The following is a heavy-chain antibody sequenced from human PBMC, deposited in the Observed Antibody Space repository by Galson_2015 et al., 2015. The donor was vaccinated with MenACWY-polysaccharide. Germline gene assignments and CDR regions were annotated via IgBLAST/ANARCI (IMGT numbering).Heavy chain of an antibody. CDR2: IRSSGTNT. Sequence: SLRLCCAASGFTFTSYAMSWVRQAPGKGLEWVSAIRSSGTNTYYADSVKGRFTISRDNAKNTLHLQMNSLRVEDTAVYYCARVQGGYSNDWHHPYYFDYWGQGTLVTVSS. CDR1: GFTFTSYA. D-gene: IGHD6-13*01. J-gene: IGHJ4*02. V-gene: IGHV3-23*01. CDR3: ARVQGGYSNDWHHPYYFDY.